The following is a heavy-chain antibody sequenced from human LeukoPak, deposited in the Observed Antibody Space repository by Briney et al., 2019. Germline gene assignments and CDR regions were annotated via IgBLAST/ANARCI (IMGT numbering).Heavy chain of an antibody. CDR1: GFTFSCYA. CDR2: ISGSGGGT. J-gene: IGHJ4*02. Sequence: GGSLRLSCAASGFTFSCYAMSWVRQAPEKGLEWVSTISGSGGGTYYADSVKGRFTISRDNSKNTVYLQMNSLRAEDTAVYYCAKGEMATTPYYFDYWGQGTLVTVSS. V-gene: IGHV3-23*01. D-gene: IGHD5-24*01. CDR3: AKGEMATTPYYFDY.